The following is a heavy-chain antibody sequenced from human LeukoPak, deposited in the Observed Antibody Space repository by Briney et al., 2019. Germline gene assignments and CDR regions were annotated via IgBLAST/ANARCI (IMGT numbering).Heavy chain of an antibody. D-gene: IGHD3-9*01. CDR2: IKQDGSEK. CDR1: GFTFSSYW. CDR3: ARTPVESRGYFDWLEERDAFDI. J-gene: IGHJ3*02. V-gene: IGHV3-7*01. Sequence: PGGSLRLSCAASGFTFSSYWMSWVRQAPGKGLEWVANIKQDGSEKYYVDSVKGRFTISRDNAKNSLYLQMNSLKAEDTAVYYCARTPVESRGYFDWLEERDAFDIWGQGTMVTVSS.